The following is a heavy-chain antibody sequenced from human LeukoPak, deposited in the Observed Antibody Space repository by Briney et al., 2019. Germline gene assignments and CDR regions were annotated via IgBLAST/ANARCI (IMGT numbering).Heavy chain of an antibody. Sequence: ASVKVSCKASGYTFTSYGISWVRQAPGQGLEWMGWISAYNGNTNYAQKLQGRVTMTTDTSTSTAYMELRSLRSDDTAVYYCARDRYCSSTSCPIAYYYYGMDVWGQGTTVTVSS. V-gene: IGHV1-18*01. CDR2: ISAYNGNT. D-gene: IGHD2-2*01. CDR3: ARDRYCSSTSCPIAYYYYGMDV. CDR1: GYTFTSYG. J-gene: IGHJ6*02.